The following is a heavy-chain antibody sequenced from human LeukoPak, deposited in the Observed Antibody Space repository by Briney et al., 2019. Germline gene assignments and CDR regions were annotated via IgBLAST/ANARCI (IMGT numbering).Heavy chain of an antibody. CDR3: ARDGLGYDTFDY. CDR1: GYTLTELS. V-gene: IGHV1-24*01. CDR2: FDPEDGET. D-gene: IGHD5-12*01. Sequence: ASVKVSCKVSGYTLTELSMHWVRQAPGKGLEWMGGFDPEDGETIYAQKLQGRVTMTTDTSTSTAYMELRSLISDDTAVYYCARDGLGYDTFDYWGQGTLVTVSS. J-gene: IGHJ4*02.